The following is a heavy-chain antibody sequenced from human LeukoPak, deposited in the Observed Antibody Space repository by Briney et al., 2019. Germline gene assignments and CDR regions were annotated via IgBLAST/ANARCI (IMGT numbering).Heavy chain of an antibody. V-gene: IGHV4-34*01. CDR2: INHSGST. Sequence: SETLSLTCAVYGGSFSGYYWSWLRQPPGQGLEWIGEINHSGSTNYNPPLKRRVTISVDTSKNQFSLKLSSVTAADTAVYYCARGRNSSPRWYYFDYWGQGTLVTVSS. CDR1: GGSFSGYY. CDR3: ARGRNSSPRWYYFDY. D-gene: IGHD6-13*01. J-gene: IGHJ4*02.